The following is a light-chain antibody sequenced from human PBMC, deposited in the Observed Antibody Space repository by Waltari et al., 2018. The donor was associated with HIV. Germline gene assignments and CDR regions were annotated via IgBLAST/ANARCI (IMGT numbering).Light chain of an antibody. CDR3: CSYTTTSTLGV. V-gene: IGLV2-14*03. CDR2: DVT. Sequence: QSALTQPASVSGSPGQSITISCIGSSSDVGAYDYVSWYQHHPGKAPTLLIYDVTHRPSGISARFSGSKSGNTASLTISGLQADDEADYYCCSYTTTSTLGVFGGGTKLTVL. J-gene: IGLJ2*01. CDR1: SSDVGAYDY.